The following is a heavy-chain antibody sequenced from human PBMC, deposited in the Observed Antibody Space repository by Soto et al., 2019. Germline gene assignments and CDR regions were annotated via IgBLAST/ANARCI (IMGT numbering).Heavy chain of an antibody. J-gene: IGHJ4*02. CDR1: GITFSSYG. Sequence: GGSLRLSCAASGITFSSYGMHWVRQAPGKGLEWVAVISYDGTNKYYADSVKGRFTISRDNSKNTLSLQMNSLRDEDTAVYYCAPGYRFVDYWGQGTLVTVSS. CDR3: APGYRFVDY. D-gene: IGHD1-1*01. V-gene: IGHV3-30*03. CDR2: ISYDGTNK.